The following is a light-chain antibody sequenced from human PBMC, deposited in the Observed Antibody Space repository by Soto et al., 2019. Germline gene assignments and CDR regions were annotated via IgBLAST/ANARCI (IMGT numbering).Light chain of an antibody. CDR3: AAWDDTLNGFV. V-gene: IGLV1-44*01. CDR2: SDN. CDR1: SNNIGRHT. Sequence: QSLLTQPPSAFGTPGQRVTISCSGSSNNIGRHTANWYQQVPGTAPKLLIHSDNKWPSGVPDRFSGSKSGTSASLAISGLQSEDEAEYYCAAWDDTLNGFVFGAGTKLTVL. J-gene: IGLJ1*01.